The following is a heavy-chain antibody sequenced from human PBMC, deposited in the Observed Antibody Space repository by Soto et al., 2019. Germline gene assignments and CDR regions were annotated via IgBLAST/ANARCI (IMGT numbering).Heavy chain of an antibody. CDR3: ARGTASGWYLNYFDY. CDR2: INAGNGNT. D-gene: IGHD6-19*01. CDR1: GYTFTSYA. Sequence: ASVKVSCKASGYTFTSYAMHWVRQAPGQRLEWMGWINAGNGNTKYSQKFQGRVTITRDTSASTAYMELSSLRSEDTAVYYCARGTASGWYLNYFDYWGQGTLVPVSS. J-gene: IGHJ4*02. V-gene: IGHV1-3*01.